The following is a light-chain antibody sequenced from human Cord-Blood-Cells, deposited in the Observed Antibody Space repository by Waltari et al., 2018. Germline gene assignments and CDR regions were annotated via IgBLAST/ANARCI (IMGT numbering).Light chain of an antibody. V-gene: IGLV2-23*02. Sequence: QSALTQPASVSGSPGQSITISCTGTSSDVGGYNYVSWYQQHPGKAPKLMIYDVSKRPSGVSNRFSGSKSGNTASLTISGLHAEDEADYYCCSYAGSSTSYVFGTGTKVTVL. J-gene: IGLJ1*01. CDR3: CSYAGSSTSYV. CDR1: SSDVGGYNY. CDR2: DVS.